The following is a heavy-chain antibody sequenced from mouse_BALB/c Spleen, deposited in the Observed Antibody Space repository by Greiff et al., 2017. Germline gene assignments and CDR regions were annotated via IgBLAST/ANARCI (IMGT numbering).Heavy chain of an antibody. CDR2: ISSGGSYT. J-gene: IGHJ3*01. D-gene: IGHD1-1*01. CDR3: ANYYGSSWFAY. CDR1: GFTFSSYA. Sequence: EVQLQQSGGGLVKPGGSLKLSCAASGFTFSSYAMSWVRQSPEKRLEWVAEISSGGSYTYYPDTVTGRFTISRDNAKNTLYLEMSSLRSEDTAMYYCANYYGSSWFAYWGQGTLVTVSA. V-gene: IGHV5-9-4*01.